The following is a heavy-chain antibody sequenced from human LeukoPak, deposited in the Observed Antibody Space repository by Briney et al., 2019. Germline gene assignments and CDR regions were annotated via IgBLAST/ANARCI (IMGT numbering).Heavy chain of an antibody. Sequence: SVKVSCKASGGTFSSYAISWVRQAPGQGLEWMGRIIPILGIANYAQKFQGRVTITADKSTSTAYMELSSLRSEDTAVYYCAREDLNNWFDPWGQGTLVTVSS. CDR2: IIPILGIA. D-gene: IGHD3-3*01. CDR1: GGTFSSYA. J-gene: IGHJ5*02. CDR3: AREDLNNWFDP. V-gene: IGHV1-69*04.